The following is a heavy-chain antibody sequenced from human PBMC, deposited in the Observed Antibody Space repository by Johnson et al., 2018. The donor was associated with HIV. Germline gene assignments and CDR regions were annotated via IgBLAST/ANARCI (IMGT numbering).Heavy chain of an antibody. CDR1: GFTFSNYG. J-gene: IGHJ3*02. CDR2: ISYDGSNK. CDR3: AREQELIGERAFDI. Sequence: QVQLVESGGGVVQPGRSLRLSCAASGFTFSNYGIHWVRQAPGKGLEWVAVISYDGSNKYYADSVKGRFTISRDNAKNTLYLQMNSLRAEDTAVYYCAREQELIGERAFDIWGQGTMVTVSS. D-gene: IGHD6-13*01. V-gene: IGHV3-33*05.